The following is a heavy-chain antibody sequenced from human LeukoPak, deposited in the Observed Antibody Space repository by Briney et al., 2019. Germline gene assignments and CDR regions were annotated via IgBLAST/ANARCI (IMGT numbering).Heavy chain of an antibody. CDR2: IRSKAYGGTT. J-gene: IGHJ6*02. D-gene: IGHD6-19*01. V-gene: IGHV3-49*04. Sequence: GGSLTLSCLASGSTFGEYGMSWVRPPAGRVREWVGFIRSKAYGGTTEYAGSVKDSFTISSDDSKRIAYLQMKSLKTEDTAVYYWTRYSSGWPYYYYGMDVWGQGTTVTVSS. CDR3: TRYSSGWPYYYYGMDV. CDR1: GSTFGEYG.